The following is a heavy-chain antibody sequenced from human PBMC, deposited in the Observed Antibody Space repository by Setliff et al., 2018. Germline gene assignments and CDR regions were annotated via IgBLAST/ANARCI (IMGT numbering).Heavy chain of an antibody. CDR1: GGTFNSYA. Sequence: SVKVSCKASGGTFNSYAISWVRQAPGQGLEWMGGIIPIFGSANYARKFQGRVTVTADESTSTAYMELSSLRSEDMAVYYCARAETWAVAGIFWFDPWGQGTLVTVSS. CDR2: IIPIFGSA. J-gene: IGHJ5*02. V-gene: IGHV1-69*13. D-gene: IGHD6-19*01. CDR3: ARAETWAVAGIFWFDP.